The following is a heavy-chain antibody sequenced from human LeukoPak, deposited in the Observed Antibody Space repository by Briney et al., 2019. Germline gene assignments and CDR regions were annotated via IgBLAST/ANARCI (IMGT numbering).Heavy chain of an antibody. Sequence: GGSLRLSCAASGFTFSSYEMNWVRQAPGKGVEWVSYISSSGSTIYCADSVKGRFTISRDNAKNSLYLQMNSLRAEDTAVYYCAELGITMIGGVWGKGTTVTISS. J-gene: IGHJ6*04. V-gene: IGHV3-48*03. D-gene: IGHD3-10*02. CDR2: ISSSGSTI. CDR1: GFTFSSYE. CDR3: AELGITMIGGV.